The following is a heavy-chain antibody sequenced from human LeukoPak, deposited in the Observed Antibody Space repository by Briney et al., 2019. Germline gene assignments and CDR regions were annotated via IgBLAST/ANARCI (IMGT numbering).Heavy chain of an antibody. V-gene: IGHV3-15*01. Sequence: PGGSLRLSCAASGFTFSNAWMSWVRQAPNKGLEWVGRSKTKTDGGTTDYAAPVKGRFTISRDDSKDTLYLQMNSLKSEDTAVYYCTTDYGSGSYHYFNYWDQGTLVTVSS. CDR1: GFTFSNAW. CDR2: SKTKTDGGTT. J-gene: IGHJ4*02. CDR3: TTDYGSGSYHYFNY. D-gene: IGHD3-10*01.